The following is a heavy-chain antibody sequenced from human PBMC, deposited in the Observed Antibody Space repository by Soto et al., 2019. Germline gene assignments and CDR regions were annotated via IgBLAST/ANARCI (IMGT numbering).Heavy chain of an antibody. CDR1: GYTFTSYA. D-gene: IGHD4-17*01. CDR2: INAGNGNT. Sequence: QVQLVQSGAEVKKPGASVKVSCKASGYTFTSYAMHWVRQAPGQRLEWMGWINAGNGNTKYSQKFQGRVTITRDTSASTAYMELSSLRSEDTAVYYCARGWRFTERRDHKNTVTTFVYWGQGTLVTVSS. V-gene: IGHV1-3*01. J-gene: IGHJ4*02. CDR3: ARGWRFTERRDHKNTVTTFVY.